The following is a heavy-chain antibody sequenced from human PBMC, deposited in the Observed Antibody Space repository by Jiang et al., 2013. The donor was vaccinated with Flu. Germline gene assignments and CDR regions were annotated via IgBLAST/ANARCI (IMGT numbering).Heavy chain of an antibody. CDR1: GFTFSSYW. CDR3: ARIFGVVKGAFDI. D-gene: IGHD3-3*01. CDR2: IKQDGSEK. J-gene: IGHJ3*02. Sequence: LVQPGGSLRLSCAASGFTFSSYWMSWVRQAPGKGLEWVANIKQDGSEKYYVDSVKGRFTISRDNAKNSLYLQMNSLRAEDTAVYYCARIFGVVKGAFDIWGQGTTVTVSS. V-gene: IGHV3-7*03.